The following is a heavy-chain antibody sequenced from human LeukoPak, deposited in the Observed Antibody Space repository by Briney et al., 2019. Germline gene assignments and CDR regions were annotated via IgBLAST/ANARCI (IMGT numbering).Heavy chain of an antibody. CDR2: INHSGST. V-gene: IGHV4-34*01. CDR3: ARGGVYVWGSYRRDFDY. J-gene: IGHJ4*02. Sequence: PSETLSLTCAVYGGSFSGYYWSWIRQPPGKGLEWIGEINHSGSTNHNPSLKSRVTISVDTSKNQFSLKLSSVTAADTAVYYCARGGVYVWGSYRRDFDYWGQGTLVTVSS. CDR1: GGSFSGYY. D-gene: IGHD3-16*02.